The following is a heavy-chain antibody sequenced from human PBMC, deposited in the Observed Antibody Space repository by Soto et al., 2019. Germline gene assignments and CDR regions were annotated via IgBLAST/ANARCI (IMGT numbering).Heavy chain of an antibody. Sequence: PSETLSVTCTVAGGSISSYYWSWIRQPPGKGLEWIGYIYYSGSTNYNPSLKSRVTISVDTSKNQFSLKLSSVTAADTAVYYCARGAYDFWSGYYGVYYYMDVWGKGTTVTVSS. CDR1: GGSISSYY. V-gene: IGHV4-59*01. D-gene: IGHD3-3*01. CDR3: ARGAYDFWSGYYGVYYYMDV. J-gene: IGHJ6*03. CDR2: IYYSGST.